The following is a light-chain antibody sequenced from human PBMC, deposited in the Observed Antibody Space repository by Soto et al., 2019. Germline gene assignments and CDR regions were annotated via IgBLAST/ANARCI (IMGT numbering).Light chain of an antibody. CDR3: QQHGT. CDR2: DAL. J-gene: IGKJ3*01. Sequence: DIQITQAPSSLSASVRDRVTITCQARQDIRNYLNWYQQKPAKAPKLLIYDALTLETGVQSRFSESGSGTDFPLTIRRLQPEDIATSYCQQHGTFGPGTTVDSK. V-gene: IGKV1-33*01. CDR1: QDIRNY.